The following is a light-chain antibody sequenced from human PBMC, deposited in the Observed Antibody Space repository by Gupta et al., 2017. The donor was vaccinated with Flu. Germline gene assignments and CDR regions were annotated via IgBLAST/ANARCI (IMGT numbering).Light chain of an antibody. V-gene: IGKV3-11*01. J-gene: IGKJ4*01. Sequence: EIVLTQSPATLSLSPGERATLSCRASQSVSSSLAWYQQKPGQAPRLLIYDASNRATGIPARFSGSGFGKDFPLTISSREPEDFAVYYCQQRSNWPPLTFGGGTKVEIK. CDR2: DAS. CDR1: QSVSSS. CDR3: QQRSNWPPLT.